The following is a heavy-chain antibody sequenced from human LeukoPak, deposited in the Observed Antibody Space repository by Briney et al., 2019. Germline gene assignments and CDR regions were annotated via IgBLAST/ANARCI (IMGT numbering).Heavy chain of an antibody. V-gene: IGHV1-2*02. CDR1: GYTFTGYY. CDR3: ARVLHPRGYCSSTSCYWRLNWFDP. CDR2: INPNSGGT. Sequence: GASVKVSCKASGYTFTGYYMHWVRQAPGQGLEWMGWINPNSGGTNYAQKFQGRVTMARDTSISTVYMELSRLRSEDTAVYYCARVLHPRGYCSSTSCYWRLNWFDPWGQGTLVTVSS. D-gene: IGHD2-2*01. J-gene: IGHJ5*02.